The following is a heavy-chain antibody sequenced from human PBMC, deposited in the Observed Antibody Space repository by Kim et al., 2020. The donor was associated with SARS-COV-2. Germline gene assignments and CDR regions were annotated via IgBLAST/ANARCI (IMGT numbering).Heavy chain of an antibody. D-gene: IGHD4-4*01. J-gene: IGHJ4*02. Sequence: GGSLRLSCAASGFTFSSYVMYWVRQAPGKGLEWVTIISYDGSNKYYADFVKGRFTISRDNSKNTLYLQMNSLRADDTAVYYCARSRDDYNYRHFDYWGQGTLVTVSS. CDR2: ISYDGSNK. CDR3: ARSRDDYNYRHFDY. CDR1: GFTFSSYV. V-gene: IGHV3-30-3*01.